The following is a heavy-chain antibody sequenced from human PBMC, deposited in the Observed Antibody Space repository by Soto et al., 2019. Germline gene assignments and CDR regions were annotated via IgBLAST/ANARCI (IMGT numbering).Heavy chain of an antibody. J-gene: IGHJ2*01. CDR2: IYYSGST. D-gene: IGHD6-13*01. CDR1: GGSISSYY. CDR3: ARLTPPVSSSWYPAWDFDL. Sequence: QVQLQESGPGLVKPSETLSLTCTVSGGSISSYYWSWIRQPPGKGLEWIGYIYYSGSTNYNPSLRSLVTISVDTSKFLFSPKLNSVTAADTAVYYCARLTPPVSSSWYPAWDFDLWGRGTLVTVSS. V-gene: IGHV4-59*08.